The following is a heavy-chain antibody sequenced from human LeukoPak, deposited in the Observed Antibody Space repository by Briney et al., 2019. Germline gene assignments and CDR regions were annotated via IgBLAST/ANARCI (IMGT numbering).Heavy chain of an antibody. V-gene: IGHV1-2*02. J-gene: IGHJ4*02. Sequence: GASVTVSFKASVYTFTFYYMHWVRQAPGQGLEWMGWINPNSGGTNYAQKFQGRVTMTRDTSISTPYMELSRLRSDDTAVYYCARGQGYSSSEADYWGQGTLVTVSS. CDR3: ARGQGYSSSEADY. CDR1: VYTFTFYY. D-gene: IGHD6-13*01. CDR2: INPNSGGT.